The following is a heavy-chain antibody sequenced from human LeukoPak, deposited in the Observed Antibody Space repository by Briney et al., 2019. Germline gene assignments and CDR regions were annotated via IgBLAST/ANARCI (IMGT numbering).Heavy chain of an antibody. J-gene: IGHJ5*02. CDR3: ARDSKWLVPWFDP. CDR1: GLTFSSYW. Sequence: GGSLRLSCAASGLTFSSYWMYWVRQAPGKGLVLVSRINSDGRTTAYADSVKGRFTISRDNAKNTLYLQMNSLRAEDTAVYYCARDSKWLVPWFDPWGQGTLVTVSS. CDR2: INSDGRTT. V-gene: IGHV3-74*01. D-gene: IGHD6-19*01.